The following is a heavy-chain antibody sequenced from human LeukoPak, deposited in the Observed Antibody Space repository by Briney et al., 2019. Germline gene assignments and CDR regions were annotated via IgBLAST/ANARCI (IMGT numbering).Heavy chain of an antibody. CDR2: IKQDGSEK. Sequence: GGSLGLSCAASGFTFSSYWMSWVRQAPGKGLEWVANIKQDGSEKYYVDSVKGRFTISRDNAKNSLYLQMNSLRAEDTAVYYCAREENLREYYYYGMDVWGQGTTVTVSS. CDR3: AREENLREYYYYGMDV. CDR1: GFTFSSYW. J-gene: IGHJ6*02. V-gene: IGHV3-7*01.